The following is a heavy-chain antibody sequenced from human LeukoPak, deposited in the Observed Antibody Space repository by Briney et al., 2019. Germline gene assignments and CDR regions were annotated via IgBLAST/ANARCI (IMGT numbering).Heavy chain of an antibody. CDR3: ARYSGMGYSPGTYSNS. J-gene: IGHJ4*02. CDR1: GAAISGSSHYF. Sequence: KPSETLSLTCTVSGAAISGSSHYFWAWIRQTPGRGLVGIGSIYYSGITYYTPSLKCRLTISVDTSRHQFSLKLSSVSAADTAVYYCARYSGMGYSPGTYSNSWGQGTRVTVSS. V-gene: IGHV4-39*01. D-gene: IGHD1-26*01. CDR2: IYYSGIT.